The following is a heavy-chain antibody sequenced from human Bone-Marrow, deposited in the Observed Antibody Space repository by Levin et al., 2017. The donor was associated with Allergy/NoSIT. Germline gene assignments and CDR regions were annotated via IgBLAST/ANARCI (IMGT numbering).Heavy chain of an antibody. Sequence: GGSLRLSCATSGASFSSFAISWVRQAPGQGLEWMGVFTPVSGSAIYAQKFQDRVTITADRSTTTVYMELSSLRSDDTAVYFCAREGGVDAGYFFDYWGQGTLVTVSP. V-gene: IGHV1-69*06. CDR3: AREGGVDAGYFFDY. CDR2: FTPVSGSA. CDR1: GASFSSFA. D-gene: IGHD2-8*01. J-gene: IGHJ4*02.